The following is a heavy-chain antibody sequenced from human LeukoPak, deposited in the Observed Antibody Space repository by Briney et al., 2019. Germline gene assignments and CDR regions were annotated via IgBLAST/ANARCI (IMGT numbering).Heavy chain of an antibody. CDR2: ISAYNGNT. CDR1: GYTFTSYG. V-gene: IGHV1-18*01. D-gene: IGHD2-2*01. CDR3: ARDCSSTSCYDHYYYYGMDV. J-gene: IGHJ6*02. Sequence: ASVKVSCKASGYTFTSYGISWVRQAPGQGLEWMRWISAYNGNTNYAQKLQGRVTMTTDTSTSTAYMELRSLRSDDTAVYYCARDCSSTSCYDHYYYYGMDVWGQGTTVTVSS.